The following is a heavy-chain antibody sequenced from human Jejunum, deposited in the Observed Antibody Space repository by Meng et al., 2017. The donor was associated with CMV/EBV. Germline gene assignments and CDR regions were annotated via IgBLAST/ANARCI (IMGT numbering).Heavy chain of an antibody. CDR3: ARSTASATDYWE. CDR1: GFIFRDYL. CDR2: IGLHGNASPTT. D-gene: IGHD2-2*01. Sequence: GFIFRDYLIHLVRPAPGEGLVWVARIGLHGNASPTTKYADSVRGRFTISRDDAQSTLYLQMNSLRVEDTALYYCARSTASATDYWEWGQGTLVTVSS. V-gene: IGHV3-74*03. J-gene: IGHJ4*02.